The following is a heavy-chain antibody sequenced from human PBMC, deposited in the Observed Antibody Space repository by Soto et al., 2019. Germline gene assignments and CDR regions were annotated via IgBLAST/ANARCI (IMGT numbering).Heavy chain of an antibody. CDR1: GGSISSGGYY. Sequence: SETLSLTCTVSGGSISSGGYYWSWIRQHPGKGLEWIGYIYYSGSTYYNPSLKSRVTISVDTSKNQFSLKLSSVTAADTAVYYCARERRIAVAVGYDPWGQGTLVTVSS. J-gene: IGHJ5*02. V-gene: IGHV4-31*03. CDR3: ARERRIAVAVGYDP. CDR2: IYYSGST. D-gene: IGHD6-19*01.